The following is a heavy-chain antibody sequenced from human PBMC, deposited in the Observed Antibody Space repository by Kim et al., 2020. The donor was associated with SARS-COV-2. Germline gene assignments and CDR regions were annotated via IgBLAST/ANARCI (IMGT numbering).Heavy chain of an antibody. Sequence: SETLSLTCAVYGGSFSGYYWSWIRQPPGKGLEWIGEINHSGSTNYNPSLKSRVTISVDTSKNQFSLKLSSVTAADTAVYYCARGEQQLGWFDPWGQGTLVTVSS. CDR1: GGSFSGYY. CDR3: ARGEQQLGWFDP. CDR2: INHSGST. V-gene: IGHV4-34*01. J-gene: IGHJ5*02. D-gene: IGHD6-13*01.